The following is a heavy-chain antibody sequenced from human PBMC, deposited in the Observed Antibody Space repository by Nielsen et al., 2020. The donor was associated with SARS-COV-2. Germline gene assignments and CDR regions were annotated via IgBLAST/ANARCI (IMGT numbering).Heavy chain of an antibody. D-gene: IGHD6-19*01. Sequence: ASVKVSCKPSGYTFANHDIHWVRQASGQGLEWMGWMNPNIGKAGYAQRFQGRLTMTSDTSTSTAYMELSSLRSEDTAVYYCARELLGGSSGRMFGTYYYYGMDVWGQGTTVTVSS. V-gene: IGHV1-8*01. CDR1: GYTFANHD. J-gene: IGHJ6*02. CDR2: MNPNIGKA. CDR3: ARELLGGSSGRMFGTYYYYGMDV.